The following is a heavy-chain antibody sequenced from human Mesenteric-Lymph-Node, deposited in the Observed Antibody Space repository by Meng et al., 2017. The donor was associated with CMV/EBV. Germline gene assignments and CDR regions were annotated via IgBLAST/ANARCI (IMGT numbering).Heavy chain of an antibody. D-gene: IGHD5-24*01. J-gene: IGHJ4*02. CDR2: IVPIRGTV. V-gene: IGHV1-69*04. CDR1: GTTFRDCA. Sequence: SGTTFRDCAINWVRQAPGQGPEWMGRIVPIRGTVISAQKFQDRVTIIANKATNTVYMELASLTSDDTALYYCATDPSTVATRGYIFDSWGQGTLVTVSS. CDR3: ATDPSTVATRGYIFDS.